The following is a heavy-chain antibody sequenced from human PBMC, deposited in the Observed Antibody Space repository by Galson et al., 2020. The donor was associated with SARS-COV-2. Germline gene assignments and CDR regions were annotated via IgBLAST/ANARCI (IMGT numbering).Heavy chain of an antibody. CDR3: ARDRIYDILTAYYYCYGMDV. J-gene: IGHJ6*02. Sequence: GASVKVSCKASGYTFTSYGISWVRQAPGQGLEWMGWISAYNGNTNYAQKLQGRVTMTTDTSTSTAYMELRSLRSDDTAVYYCARDRIYDILTAYYYCYGMDVWGQGITVTGSS. CDR2: ISAYNGNT. V-gene: IGHV1-18*01. D-gene: IGHD3-9*01. CDR1: GYTFTSYG.